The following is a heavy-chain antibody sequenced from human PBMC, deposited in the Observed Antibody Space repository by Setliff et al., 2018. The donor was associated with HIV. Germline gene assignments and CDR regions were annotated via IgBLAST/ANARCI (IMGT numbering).Heavy chain of an antibody. J-gene: IGHJ4*02. CDR2: ITHSGST. D-gene: IGHD3-22*01. CDR1: GESFSDYY. V-gene: IGHV4-34*01. Sequence: SETLSLTCAVYGESFSDYYWSWIRQPPGKGLEWIGEITHSGSTNYNPSLKSRVTMSVDTSKNQFSLKLSSVTAADTAVYYCASGRPTVNYYDSSGYSDWGQGTLVTVSS. CDR3: ASGRPTVNYYDSSGYSD.